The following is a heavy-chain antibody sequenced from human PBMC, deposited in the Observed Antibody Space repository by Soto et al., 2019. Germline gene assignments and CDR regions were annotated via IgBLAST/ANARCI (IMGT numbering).Heavy chain of an antibody. CDR2: INPNSGGT. CDR1: GYTFTGYY. D-gene: IGHD3-16*02. Sequence: QVQLVQSGAEMKKPGASVKVSCKTSGYTFTGYYIHWVRQAPGQGVEWMGWINPNSGGTNYAQKFQGRVTMTRDTSISTVYMEVSRLRSDDTAVYYCARNGLITSGGVIVHWGQGTLVTVSS. CDR3: ARNGLITSGGVIVH. V-gene: IGHV1-2*02. J-gene: IGHJ4*02.